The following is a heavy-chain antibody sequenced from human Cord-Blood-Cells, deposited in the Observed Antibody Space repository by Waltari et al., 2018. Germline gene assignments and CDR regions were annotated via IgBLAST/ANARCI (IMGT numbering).Heavy chain of an antibody. CDR2: INHSGST. Sequence: QVQLQQWGAGLLKPSETLSLTCAVYGGSFSGYYWSWIRQPPGKGLEWIGEINHSGSTNYNPSLKGRVTISVDTSKNQFSLKLSSVTAADTAVYYCARGAAPPLAAAGNWFDPWGQGTLVTVSS. J-gene: IGHJ5*02. CDR1: GGSFSGYY. D-gene: IGHD6-13*01. CDR3: ARGAAPPLAAAGNWFDP. V-gene: IGHV4-34*01.